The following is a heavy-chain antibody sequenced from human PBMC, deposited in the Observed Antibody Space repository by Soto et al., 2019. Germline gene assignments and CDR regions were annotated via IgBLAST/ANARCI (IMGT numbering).Heavy chain of an antibody. Sequence: PGGSLRLSCAASGFIFSSYAISWVRQAPGKGLEWVSSISAGGGTYYADSVKGRFTISRDNSKNTVYLQMNSLRAEDTALYYCAKDQWWWTYWGQGTLVTVSS. CDR1: GFIFSSYA. V-gene: IGHV3-23*01. CDR3: AKDQWWWTY. CDR2: ISAGGGT. J-gene: IGHJ4*02. D-gene: IGHD2-15*01.